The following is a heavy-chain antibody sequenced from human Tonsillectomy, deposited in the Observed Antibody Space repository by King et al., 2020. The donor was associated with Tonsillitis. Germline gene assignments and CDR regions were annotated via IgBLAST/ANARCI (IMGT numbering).Heavy chain of an antibody. CDR1: GFRFEDNG. Sequence: VQLVQSGGGLVQPGKSLRLSCAASGFRFEDNGMHWVRQTPGKGLEWVSGISWNSGAKDYADSVKGRFTISRDNAKNSLYLQMNSLRAEDTALYYCASQGGAYWGQGTLVTVSS. CDR3: ASQGGAY. CDR2: ISWNSGAK. D-gene: IGHD3-16*01. J-gene: IGHJ4*02. V-gene: IGHV3-9*01.